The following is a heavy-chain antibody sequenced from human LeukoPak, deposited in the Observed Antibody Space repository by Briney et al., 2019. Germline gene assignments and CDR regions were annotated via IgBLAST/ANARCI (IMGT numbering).Heavy chain of an antibody. D-gene: IGHD3-10*01. V-gene: IGHV1-2*02. Sequence: ASVNVSCKASGYTFTRYYMHYVRQAPGQGHEWMGWINPNSGGTNYAKKFQGRVTITRDTSISTAYMELSRLRSDDTAVYYCARVLPYGSGTYWFDPWGQGTLVTVSS. CDR3: ARVLPYGSGTYWFDP. CDR2: INPNSGGT. J-gene: IGHJ5*02. CDR1: GYTFTRYY.